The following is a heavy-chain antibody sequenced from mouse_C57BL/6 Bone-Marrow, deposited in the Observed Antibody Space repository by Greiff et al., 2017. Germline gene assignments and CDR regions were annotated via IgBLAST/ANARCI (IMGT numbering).Heavy chain of an antibody. J-gene: IGHJ3*01. CDR1: GYAFSSYW. Sequence: VKLQESGAELVKPGASVKISCKASGYAFSSYWMNWVQQRPGKSLEWIGQIYPGDGDTNYNGKLKVKATLTEDKSSSKAYMQLSSLTSDRHAVYVCARGAYWGQGTLVTVSA. CDR2: IYPGDGDT. V-gene: IGHV1-80*01. CDR3: ARGAY.